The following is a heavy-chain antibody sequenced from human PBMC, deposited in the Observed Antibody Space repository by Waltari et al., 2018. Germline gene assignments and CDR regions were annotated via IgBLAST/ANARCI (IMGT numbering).Heavy chain of an antibody. CDR2: INPNTGGT. Sequence: QVQLVQSGAEVKKPGASVNVPCKASGYYFIGYYIHWVRQAPGQGLEWMGWINPNTGGTNYAQKFQGRVTLTRDTSISTACMELSSLGSDDTAVFYCARQAARNFDYWGQGTLVTVSS. V-gene: IGHV1-2*02. CDR3: ARQAARNFDY. CDR1: GYYFIGYY. J-gene: IGHJ4*02.